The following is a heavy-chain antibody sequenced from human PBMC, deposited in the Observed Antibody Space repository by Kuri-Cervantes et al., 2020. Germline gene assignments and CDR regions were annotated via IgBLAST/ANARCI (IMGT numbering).Heavy chain of an antibody. CDR1: GYTFTSYA. CDR2: INAGNGNT. D-gene: IGHD4-17*01. CDR3: ARVYGDYELGI. J-gene: IGHJ3*02. V-gene: IGHV1-3*01. Sequence: ASVKVSCKASGYTFTSYAMHWVRQAPGQRLEWMGWINAGNGNTKYSQKFQGRVTITRDTSASTAYMELRSLRSDDTAVYYCARVYGDYELGIWGQGTMVTVSS.